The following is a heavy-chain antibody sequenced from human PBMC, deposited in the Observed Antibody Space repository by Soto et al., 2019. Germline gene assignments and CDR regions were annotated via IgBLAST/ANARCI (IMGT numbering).Heavy chain of an antibody. CDR2: ISYDGTNK. D-gene: IGHD7-27*01. V-gene: IGHV3-30-3*01. CDR1: GFSFSISP. J-gene: IGHJ4*02. CDR3: ARDPKTSGGQHWAFNYFDS. Sequence: PGGSLRLSCAASGFSFSISPMHWVRQAPGKGPEWVALISYDGTNKFYADSVKGRFTISRDNSKSTLYLQVDSLRPEDAAVYYCARDPKTSGGQHWAFNYFDSWGQGTQVTVS.